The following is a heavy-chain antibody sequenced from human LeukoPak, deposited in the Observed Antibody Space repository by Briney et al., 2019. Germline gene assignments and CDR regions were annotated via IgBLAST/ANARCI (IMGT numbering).Heavy chain of an antibody. V-gene: IGHV4-38-2*01. CDR2: IYHSGST. D-gene: IGHD3-3*01. CDR3: ARLYDFWSGFDY. CDR1: GYSISSGYY. J-gene: IGHJ4*02. Sequence: SETLSLTIAVSGYSISSGYYWGWIRQPSGKGLEWIVSIYHSGSTYYNPSLKSRVTISVDTSNNQFSLKLSSVTAADTAVYYCARLYDFWSGFDYWGQGTLVTVSS.